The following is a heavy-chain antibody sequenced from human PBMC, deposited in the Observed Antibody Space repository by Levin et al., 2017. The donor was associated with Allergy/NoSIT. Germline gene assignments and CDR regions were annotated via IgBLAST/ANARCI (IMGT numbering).Heavy chain of an antibody. CDR3: ARGIHLWVGELLSAGDY. J-gene: IGHJ4*02. Sequence: GESLKISCAASGFSFSNYAMHWVRQAPGKGLEWVAVISYDGGNKYYADSVKGRFTISRDNSKNTLYLQMNSLRAEDTAVYYCARGIHLWVGELLSAGDYWGQGTLVTVSS. CDR1: GFSFSNYA. CDR2: ISYDGGNK. V-gene: IGHV3-30-3*01. D-gene: IGHD3-10*01.